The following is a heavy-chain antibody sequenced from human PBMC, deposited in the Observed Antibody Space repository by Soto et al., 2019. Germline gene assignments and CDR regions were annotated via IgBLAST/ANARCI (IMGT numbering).Heavy chain of an antibody. D-gene: IGHD3-10*01. Sequence: QVQLQESGPGLVKPSQTMSLTCTVSGGSISSSGYYWSWIRQHPGKGLEWIGYIYYSGSTYYKPSLKSRVTISVDTSKNQFSLKLRSVTAADTAVYYCARVFGFGGMDVWGQGTTVTVSS. CDR3: ARVFGFGGMDV. CDR1: GGSISSSGYY. V-gene: IGHV4-31*03. J-gene: IGHJ6*02. CDR2: IYYSGST.